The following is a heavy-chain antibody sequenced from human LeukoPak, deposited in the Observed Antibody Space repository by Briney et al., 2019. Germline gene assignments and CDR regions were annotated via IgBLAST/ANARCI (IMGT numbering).Heavy chain of an antibody. CDR1: GYTFTVYY. V-gene: IGHV1-2*02. J-gene: IGHJ4*02. Sequence: RASVKVSCKASGYTFTVYYMHWVRQAPGQGLERVGWINPNSGVTKYAQKFQGRVTMTSDTSISTAYMELSSLRSEDTAVYYCARGRGGSGYGNDYWGQGTLVTVSS. CDR2: INPNSGVT. D-gene: IGHD5-12*01. CDR3: ARGRGGSGYGNDY.